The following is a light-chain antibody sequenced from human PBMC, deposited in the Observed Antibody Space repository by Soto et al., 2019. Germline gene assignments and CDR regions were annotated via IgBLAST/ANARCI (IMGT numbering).Light chain of an antibody. CDR3: QQYYATPWT. CDR1: QSVLYSSNNKNY. V-gene: IGKV4-1*01. J-gene: IGKJ1*01. Sequence: DIVMTQSPDSLAVSLVERATINCKSSQSVLYSSNNKNYLTWYQHKPGQPPKLLIYWASTRESGVPDRFSGSGSGTDFTLTISSLQAEDVAVYYCQQYYATPWTFGQGTKVEIK. CDR2: WAS.